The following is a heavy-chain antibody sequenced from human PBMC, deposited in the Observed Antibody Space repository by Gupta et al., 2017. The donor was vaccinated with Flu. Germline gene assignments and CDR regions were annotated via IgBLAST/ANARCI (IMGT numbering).Heavy chain of an antibody. J-gene: IGHJ4*02. CDR2: IRTEHYENSAT. V-gene: IGHV3-48*02. Sequence: EVRLVEPGGGLVQPGGSLRLSCAASGFTFSDTPMHWVRQAQGKGLEWLSNIRTEHYENSATSYADSVKGRFTVSRDDAKNSLYLQMNSLRDEDTAVYYCATDLNWSFDCWGQGILVTVSS. D-gene: IGHD1-1*01. CDR3: ATDLNWSFDC. CDR1: GFTFSDTP.